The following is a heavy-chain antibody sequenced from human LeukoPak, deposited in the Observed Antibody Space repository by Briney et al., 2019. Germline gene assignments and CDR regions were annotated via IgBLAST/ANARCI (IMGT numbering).Heavy chain of an antibody. J-gene: IGHJ3*02. CDR1: GGTFSSYA. D-gene: IGHD2-2*01. Sequence: ATVKVSCKASGGTFSSYAISWVRQAPGQGLEWMGGIIPIFGTANYAQKFQGRVTITTDESTSTAYMELSSLRSGDTAVYYCARVKYCSSTSCYGAFDIWGQGTMVTVSS. CDR3: ARVKYCSSTSCYGAFDI. CDR2: IIPIFGTA. V-gene: IGHV1-69*05.